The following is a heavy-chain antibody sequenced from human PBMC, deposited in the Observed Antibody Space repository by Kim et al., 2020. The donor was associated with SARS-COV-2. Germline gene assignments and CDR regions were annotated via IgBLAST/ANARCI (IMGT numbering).Heavy chain of an antibody. Sequence: GGSLRLSCAASGFTFSSYAMSWVRQAPGKGLEWVSAISGSGGSTYYADSVKGRFTISRDNSKNTLYLQMNSLRAEDTAVYYCAKVGVWSKGIAAAGRGYFDYWGQGTLVTVSS. CDR2: ISGSGGST. D-gene: IGHD6-13*01. CDR1: GFTFSSYA. CDR3: AKVGVWSKGIAAAGRGYFDY. V-gene: IGHV3-23*01. J-gene: IGHJ4*02.